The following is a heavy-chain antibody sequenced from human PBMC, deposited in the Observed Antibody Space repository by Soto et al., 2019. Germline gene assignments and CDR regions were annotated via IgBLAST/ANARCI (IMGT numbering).Heavy chain of an antibody. J-gene: IGHJ4*02. D-gene: IGHD6-13*01. CDR3: ARVGGTRGYSSSWPLDY. CDR1: GASITSGSYS. CDR2: IHVTGYT. Sequence: SETLSLTCTVSGASITSGSYSWSWIRQAPGNGLEWIGNIHVTGYTAFSPSLKRRVTMSVDTSKNQFSLKLSSVTAADTAVYYCARVGGTRGYSSSWPLDYWGQGTLVTVSS. V-gene: IGHV4-30-2*01.